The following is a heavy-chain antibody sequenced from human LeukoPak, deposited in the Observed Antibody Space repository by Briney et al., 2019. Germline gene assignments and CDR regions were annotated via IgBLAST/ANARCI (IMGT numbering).Heavy chain of an antibody. J-gene: IGHJ6*03. Sequence: RGSLRLSCAASGFTFSDYYMSWIRQAPGKGLEWVSYIRRVGSTIYYADSVKGRFTISRDNAKNSLYLQMNSLRAEDTAVYYCARDRDSSGWYEIYYYYMDVWGKGTTVTISS. V-gene: IGHV3-11*04. CDR2: IRRVGSTI. CDR3: ARDRDSSGWYEIYYYYMDV. CDR1: GFTFSDYY. D-gene: IGHD6-19*01.